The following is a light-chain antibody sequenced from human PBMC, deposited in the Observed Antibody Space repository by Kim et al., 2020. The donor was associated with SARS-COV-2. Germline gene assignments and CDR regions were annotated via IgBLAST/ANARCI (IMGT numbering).Light chain of an antibody. CDR1: SSNIGNNH. J-gene: IGLJ3*02. Sequence: QSALTQPPSASGTPGQRVTISCSGGSSNIGNNHVYWYQQLPGMAPTLLVYRNSQRPSGVSDRFSASKSGTSSSLAISGLRSDDEADYYCASWDDTLSRWVFGGGTKVTVL. V-gene: IGLV1-47*01. CDR3: ASWDDTLSRWV. CDR2: RNS.